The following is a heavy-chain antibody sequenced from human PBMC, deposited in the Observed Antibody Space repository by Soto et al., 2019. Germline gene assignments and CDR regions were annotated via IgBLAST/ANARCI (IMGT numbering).Heavy chain of an antibody. Sequence: SETLSFTCNVSGASPTKSYWSWIRQPPGKGLGWIGNVFYSGATRYNPSLKSRVSMSVDTSKWYFSLRLTFVTAADTAFYYCAREPIGKDNYYWMDVWGQETTVTVSS. D-gene: IGHD3-10*01. J-gene: IGHJ6*02. CDR1: GASPTKSY. V-gene: IGHV4-59*01. CDR2: VFYSGAT. CDR3: AREPIGKDNYYWMDV.